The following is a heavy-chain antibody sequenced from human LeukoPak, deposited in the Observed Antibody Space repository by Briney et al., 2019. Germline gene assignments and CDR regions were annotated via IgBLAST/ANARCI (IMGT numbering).Heavy chain of an antibody. CDR3: ATVRRITGALLYVDV. V-gene: IGHV1-69-2*01. CDR2: VDPEDGET. D-gene: IGHD1-20*01. CDR1: GYTFTDYY. J-gene: IGHJ6*03. Sequence: ASVKISCKVSGYTFTDYYMHWVQQGPGKGLEWMGLVDPEDGETIYAEKFQGRVTITADTSTDTAYMELSSLRSEDTAVYYCATVRRITGALLYVDVWGKGTTVTVSS.